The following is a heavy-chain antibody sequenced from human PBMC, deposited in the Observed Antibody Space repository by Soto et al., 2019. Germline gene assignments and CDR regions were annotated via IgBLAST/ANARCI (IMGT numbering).Heavy chain of an antibody. D-gene: IGHD2-2*01. CDR1: GVSISSGDYY. J-gene: IGHJ4*02. Sequence: PSETLSLTCTVSGVSISSGDYYWSWIRQHPGKGLEWIGYIYYSGSTYYNPSLKSRVTISVDTSKNQFSLKLSSVTAADTAVYYCARSSTSANYFDYWGQGTLVTVSS. CDR3: ARSSTSANYFDY. CDR2: IYYSGST. V-gene: IGHV4-31*03.